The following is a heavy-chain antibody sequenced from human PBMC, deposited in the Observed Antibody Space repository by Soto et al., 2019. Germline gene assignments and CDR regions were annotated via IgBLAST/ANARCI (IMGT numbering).Heavy chain of an antibody. CDR2: IYYSGNT. Sequence: PSETLSFTCTVSGGSISSDYWSWLRQSPGKGLEWIGYIYYSGNTKYNPSLESRVTISIDASKNQVSLNLRSVTAADTAVYYCAKQGGKYGIRTFDPWGQGTLVTV. J-gene: IGHJ5*02. CDR3: AKQGGKYGIRTFDP. V-gene: IGHV4-59*08. CDR1: GGSISSDY. D-gene: IGHD1-1*01.